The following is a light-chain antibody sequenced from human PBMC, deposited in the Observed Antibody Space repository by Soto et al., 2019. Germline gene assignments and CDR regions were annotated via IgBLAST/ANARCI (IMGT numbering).Light chain of an antibody. V-gene: IGLV1-44*01. Sequence: SVLTQPPSASDTPGQTVSISCSGSNSNIASNTVNWYQHLPGTAPKLLIYYNNQRPSGVPDRFSGSKSGTSASLAISGLQSEDESDYYCAAWDDTLKRYVFGTGTKVTVL. CDR3: AAWDDTLKRYV. J-gene: IGLJ1*01. CDR2: YNN. CDR1: NSNIASNT.